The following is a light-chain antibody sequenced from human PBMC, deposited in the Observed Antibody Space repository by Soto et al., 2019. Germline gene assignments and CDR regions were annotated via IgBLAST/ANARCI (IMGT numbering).Light chain of an antibody. CDR1: QSVSSK. Sequence: EIVMTQSPATLSVSPGQRAELSWRASQSVSSKLAWYQQKPGQAPRLIIYGASPRATGIPARFSGRWSGTEFTLTISSLQSEDVAVYYCQQYNNWPWTLSQGTKVDIK. J-gene: IGKJ1*01. CDR3: QQYNNWPWT. CDR2: GAS. V-gene: IGKV3-15*01.